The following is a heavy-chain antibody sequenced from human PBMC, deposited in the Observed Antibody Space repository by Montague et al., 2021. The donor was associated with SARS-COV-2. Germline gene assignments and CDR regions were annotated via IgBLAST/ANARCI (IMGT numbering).Heavy chain of an antibody. CDR2: IYYSGST. D-gene: IGHD6-13*01. V-gene: IGHV4-59*01. CDR1: GGSISSYY. J-gene: IGHJ3*02. Sequence: SETLSLTCTVSGGSISSYYWSWIRQPPGKGLEWIGYIYYSGSTNYNPSLKSRVTISVDTSKNQFSLKLSSVTAADTAVYYCATLEGGSSWWYAFDIWGQGTMVTVSS. CDR3: ATLEGGSSWWYAFDI.